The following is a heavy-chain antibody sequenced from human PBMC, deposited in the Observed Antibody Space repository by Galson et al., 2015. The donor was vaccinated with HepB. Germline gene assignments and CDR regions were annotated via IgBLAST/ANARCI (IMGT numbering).Heavy chain of an antibody. CDR3: ARARNGSFDY. J-gene: IGHJ4*02. D-gene: IGHD1-26*01. V-gene: IGHV3-74*01. Sequence: SLRLSCAASGFPFSSYWMHWVRQAPGKGLVWISSINSDGSSTNYADSVKGRFTISRDNAKNTLYLQMNSLRADDAAVYYCARARNGSFDYWGQGALVTVSP. CDR1: GFPFSSYW. CDR2: INSDGSST.